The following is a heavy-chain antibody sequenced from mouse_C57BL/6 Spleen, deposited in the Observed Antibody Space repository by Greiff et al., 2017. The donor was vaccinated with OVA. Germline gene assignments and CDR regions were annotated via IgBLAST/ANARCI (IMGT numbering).Heavy chain of an antibody. Sequence: EVKVVESGEGLVKPGGSLKLSCAASGFTFSSYAMSWVRQTPEKRLEWVAYISSGGDYIYYADTVKGRFTISRDNARNTLYLQMSSLKSEDTAMYYCTRGGGNYYAMDYWGQGTSVTVSS. J-gene: IGHJ4*01. CDR3: TRGGGNYYAMDY. D-gene: IGHD2-1*01. CDR2: ISSGGDYI. V-gene: IGHV5-9-1*02. CDR1: GFTFSSYA.